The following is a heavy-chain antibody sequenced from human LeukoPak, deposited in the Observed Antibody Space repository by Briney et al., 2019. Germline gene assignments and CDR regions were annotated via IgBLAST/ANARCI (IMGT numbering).Heavy chain of an antibody. CDR2: MSYAGSNK. D-gene: IGHD2/OR15-2a*01. CDR3: ARDRCSTTSCAYAMDV. J-gene: IGHJ6*02. CDR1: GFNFSSYT. Sequence: PGGSLRLSRVASGFNFSSYTMHWVRQAPGKGLEYVAVMSYAGSNKYYADSVKGRFTISRDNSKNTLYLEMDILRSEDTAVYYCARDRCSTTSCAYAMDVWGQGTTVTVSS. V-gene: IGHV3-30-3*01.